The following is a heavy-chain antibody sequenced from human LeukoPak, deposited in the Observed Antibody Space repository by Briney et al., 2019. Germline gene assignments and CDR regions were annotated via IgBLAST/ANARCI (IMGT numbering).Heavy chain of an antibody. J-gene: IGHJ5*01. CDR2: IYYSGST. V-gene: IGHV4-59*08. CDR1: GGSISSYY. CDR3: ARGGPSYYGGDCSLIWFVS. Sequence: SETLSLTCTVSGGSISSYYWSWIRQPPGKGLEWIGYIYYSGSTDYNPSLKSRVTISVDTSKNQFSLKLSSVTAADTAVYYCARGGPSYYGGDCSLIWFVSCGEETLVTVSS. D-gene: IGHD2-21*02.